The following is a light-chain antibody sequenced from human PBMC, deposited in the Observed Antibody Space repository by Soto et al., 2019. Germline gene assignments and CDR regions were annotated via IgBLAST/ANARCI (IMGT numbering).Light chain of an antibody. Sequence: QLELTQSPSASASLGASVKLTCTLSSGLSNYAIAWHQQQSEKGPRYLMKLNSDGSHSKGDGIPDRFSGSSSGAERYLTISSLQSEDEADYYCQTWGSGIVVFGGGTKVTVL. CDR2: LNSDGSH. CDR1: SGLSNYA. V-gene: IGLV4-69*01. J-gene: IGLJ2*01. CDR3: QTWGSGIVV.